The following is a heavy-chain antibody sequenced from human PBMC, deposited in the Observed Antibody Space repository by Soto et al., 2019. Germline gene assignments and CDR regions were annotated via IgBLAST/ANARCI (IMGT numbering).Heavy chain of an antibody. J-gene: IGHJ6*02. CDR2: ISGSGGST. Sequence: LRLSCAASGFTFSSYAMSWVRQAPGKGLERVSAISGSGGSTYYADSVKGRFTISRDNSKNTLYLQMNSLRAEDTAVYYCAKAEQYYYGSGSYYYYGMDVWGQGTTVTVSS. V-gene: IGHV3-23*01. CDR1: GFTFSSYA. D-gene: IGHD3-10*01. CDR3: AKAEQYYYGSGSYYYYGMDV.